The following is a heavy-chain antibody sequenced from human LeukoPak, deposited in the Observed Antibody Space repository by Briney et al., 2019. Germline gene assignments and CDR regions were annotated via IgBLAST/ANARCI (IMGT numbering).Heavy chain of an antibody. CDR3: ARSPYCSSTSCYVKFDY. V-gene: IGHV4-61*02. Sequence: SQTLSLTCTVSGGSISSGSYYWSWIRQPAGKGLEWIGRIYTSRSTNYNPSLKSRVTISVDTSKNQFSLKLSSVTAADTAVYYCARSPYCSSTSCYVKFDYWGQGTLVTVSS. D-gene: IGHD2-2*01. CDR1: GGSISSGSYY. CDR2: IYTSRST. J-gene: IGHJ4*02.